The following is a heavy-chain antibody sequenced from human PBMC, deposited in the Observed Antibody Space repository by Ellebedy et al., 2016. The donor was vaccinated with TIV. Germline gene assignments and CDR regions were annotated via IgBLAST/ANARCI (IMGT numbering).Heavy chain of an antibody. J-gene: IGHJ4*02. V-gene: IGHV3-30*03. CDR1: GFTFNRYG. CDR3: APGGTTKVKKGFGY. D-gene: IGHD3-16*01. CDR2: ISNDGRSK. Sequence: GESLKISCIASGFTFNRYGMHWVRQAPGKGLEWVANISNDGRSKKHGDSVRGRFTISRDNSKSTLYLQMDSLRDDDTAVYYCAPGGTTKVKKGFGYWGQGTLVTVSS.